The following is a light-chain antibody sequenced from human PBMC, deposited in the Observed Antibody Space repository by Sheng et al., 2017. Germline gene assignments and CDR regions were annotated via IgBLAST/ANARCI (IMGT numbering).Light chain of an antibody. CDR1: QTISAY. J-gene: IGKJ3*01. Sequence: DIQMTQSPSSLSASVGDRVTITCRASQTISAYLNWYQQKPGKAPNLLIYAASTLQSGVPSRFSGSGSGTDFTLTISSLQPEDFATYYCQQSYNTPDTFGPGTKGGYQT. CDR3: QQSYNTPDT. V-gene: IGKV1-39*01. CDR2: AAS.